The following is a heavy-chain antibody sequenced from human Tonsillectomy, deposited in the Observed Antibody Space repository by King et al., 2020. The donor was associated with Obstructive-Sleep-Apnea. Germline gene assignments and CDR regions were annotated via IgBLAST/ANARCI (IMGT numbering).Heavy chain of an antibody. V-gene: IGHV1-2*02. CDR3: ARDRCGAESYLVRRNWFDS. J-gene: IGHJ5*01. CDR1: GYTFSGNY. CDR2: INPNSGGT. Sequence: VQLVESGAEVKKPGASVKVSCKASGYTFSGNYMHWVRQAPGQGLEWMGWINPNSGGTNYAQKFQGRVTMTRDTSITTVYMELSSLRFDDTAVYYCARDRCGAESYLVRRNWFDSWGQGILVTVSS. D-gene: IGHD3-10*01.